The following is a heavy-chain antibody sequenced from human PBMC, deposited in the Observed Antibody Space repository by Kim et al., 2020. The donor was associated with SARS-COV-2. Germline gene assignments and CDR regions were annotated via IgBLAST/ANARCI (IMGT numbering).Heavy chain of an antibody. CDR3: TRDSSGYSYGPHQPLVY. CDR2: IRSKAYGGTT. V-gene: IGHV3-49*03. J-gene: IGHJ4*02. Sequence: GGSLRLSCTASGFTFGDYAMSWFRQAPGKGLEWVGFIRSKAYGGTTEYAASVKGRFTISRDDSKSIAYLQMNSLKTEDTAVYYCTRDSSGYSYGPHQPLVYWGQGTLVTVSS. D-gene: IGHD5-18*01. CDR1: GFTFGDYA.